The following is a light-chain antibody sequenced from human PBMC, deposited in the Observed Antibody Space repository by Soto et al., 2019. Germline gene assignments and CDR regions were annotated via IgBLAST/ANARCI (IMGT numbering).Light chain of an antibody. J-gene: IGLJ1*01. V-gene: IGLV2-14*01. Sequence: QSALTQPASVSGSPGQPITISCTGTSSDVGGYNYVSWYQQHPGKAPKLMIYDVSNRPSGVSNRFSGSKSGNTASLSISGLQPEDEADYYCSSYRTSNTRQIVCGTGTKVTVL. CDR2: DVS. CDR3: SSYRTSNTRQIV. CDR1: SSDVGGYNY.